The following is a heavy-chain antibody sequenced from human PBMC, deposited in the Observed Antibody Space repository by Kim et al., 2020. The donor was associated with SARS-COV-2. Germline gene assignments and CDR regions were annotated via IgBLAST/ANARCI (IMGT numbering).Heavy chain of an antibody. CDR3: ARIFTDSSGYPASVWYFDL. Sequence: GGSLRLSCAASGFTFSDYYMSWIRQAPGKGLEWVSYISSSSSYTNYADSVKGRFTISRDNAKNSLYLQMNSLRAEDTAVYYCARIFTDSSGYPASVWYFDLWGRGTLVTVSS. J-gene: IGHJ2*01. CDR2: ISSSSSYT. D-gene: IGHD3-22*01. V-gene: IGHV3-11*03. CDR1: GFTFSDYY.